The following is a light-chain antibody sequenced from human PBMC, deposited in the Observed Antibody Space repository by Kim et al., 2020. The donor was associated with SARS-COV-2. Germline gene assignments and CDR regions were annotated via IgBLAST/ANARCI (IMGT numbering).Light chain of an antibody. Sequence: SYEQTQPPSVSVSPGQTASITCPGDKSGDKYACWYQQKPGQSPALVIYQDSKRPSGIPERFSGSNSGNTASLTISGTQAMDEADYYCQAWDSSTAVFGGGTQLTVL. CDR3: QAWDSSTAV. V-gene: IGLV3-1*01. CDR1: KSGDKY. J-gene: IGLJ3*02. CDR2: QDS.